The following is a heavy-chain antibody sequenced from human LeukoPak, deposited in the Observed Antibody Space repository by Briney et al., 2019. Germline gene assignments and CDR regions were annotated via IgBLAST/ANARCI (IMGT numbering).Heavy chain of an antibody. J-gene: IGHJ6*03. CDR2: IYYSGST. Sequence: SETLSLTCTVSGGSISSSSYYWGWIRQPPGKGLELIGSIYYSGSTYYNPPLKSRVTISVETSKNQFSLKLSSVTAADTAVYYCARHVLEWESLPAYYMDVWGKGTTVTVSS. CDR3: ARHVLEWESLPAYYMDV. D-gene: IGHD3-3*01. V-gene: IGHV4-39*01. CDR1: GGSISSSSYY.